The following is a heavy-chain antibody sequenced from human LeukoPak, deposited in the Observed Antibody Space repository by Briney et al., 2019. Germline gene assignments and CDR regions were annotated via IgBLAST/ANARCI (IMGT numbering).Heavy chain of an antibody. CDR3: ATVPPGTYYDFWSGYED. V-gene: IGHV1-18*01. CDR1: GYTFTSYG. CDR2: ISAYNGNT. Sequence: ASVKVSCKASGYTFTSYGISWVRQAPGQGLEWMGWISAYNGNTNYAQKLQGRVTMTEDTSTDTAYMELSSLRSEDTAVYYCATVPPGTYYDFWSGYEDWGQGTLVTVSS. D-gene: IGHD3-3*01. J-gene: IGHJ4*02.